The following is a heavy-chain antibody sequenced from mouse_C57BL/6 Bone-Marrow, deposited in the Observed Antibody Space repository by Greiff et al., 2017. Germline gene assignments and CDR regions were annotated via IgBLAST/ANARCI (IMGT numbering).Heavy chain of an antibody. CDR1: GYTFTDYY. CDR2: INPNNGGT. D-gene: IGHD1-1*01. V-gene: IGHV1-26*01. CDR3: ARLPIYYYGAWFAY. Sequence: VQLQQSGPELVKPGASVKISCKASGYTFTDYYMNWVNQSHGKSLEWIGDINPNNGGTSYNQKFKGKATLTVDKSSSTAYMELRSLTSEDSAVYYCARLPIYYYGAWFAYWGQGTLVTVSA. J-gene: IGHJ3*01.